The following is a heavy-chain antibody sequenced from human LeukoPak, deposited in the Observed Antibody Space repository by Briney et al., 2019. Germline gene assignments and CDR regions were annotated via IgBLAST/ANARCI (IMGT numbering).Heavy chain of an antibody. Sequence: PGGSLRLSCAASGFTFSSYEMNWVRQAPGKGLEWVSYISSSGSTIYYADSVKGRFTISRDNAKNSLYLQMNSLRAEDTAVYYCARGRSSTSYNWFDPWGQGTLVTVSS. V-gene: IGHV3-48*03. J-gene: IGHJ5*02. CDR1: GFTFSSYE. D-gene: IGHD2-2*01. CDR3: ARGRSSTSYNWFDP. CDR2: ISSSGSTI.